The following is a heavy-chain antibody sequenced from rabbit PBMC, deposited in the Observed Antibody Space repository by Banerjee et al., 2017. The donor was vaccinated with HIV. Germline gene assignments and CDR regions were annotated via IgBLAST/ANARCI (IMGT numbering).Heavy chain of an antibody. V-gene: IGHV1S45*01. D-gene: IGHD4-2*01. J-gene: IGHJ4*01. CDR2: IYIDST. CDR1: GFTISSVRV. Sequence: QEQLVESGGGLVQPEGSLTLTCTASGFTISSVRVCWVRQAPGKGLEWIACIYIDSTQYASWAKGRFTISKASSTTVTLQMTSLTAADTATYFCARDLGYAGSAGYGYVDNLWGPGTLVT. CDR3: ARDLGYAGSAGYGYVDNL.